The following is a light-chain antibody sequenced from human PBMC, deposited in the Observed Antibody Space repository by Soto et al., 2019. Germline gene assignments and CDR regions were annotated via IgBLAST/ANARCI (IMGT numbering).Light chain of an antibody. V-gene: IGKV3-20*01. J-gene: IGKJ4*01. Sequence: EIVLTQSPGTLSLSPGERATLSCRASERLSSVYLAWYQQRPGQPPRLLIYGASSRATGIPDRFSGSGSGTDFTLTIGRLEPEDFAVYYCQQYSDWPLTFGGGTKVDI. CDR1: ERLSSVY. CDR3: QQYSDWPLT. CDR2: GAS.